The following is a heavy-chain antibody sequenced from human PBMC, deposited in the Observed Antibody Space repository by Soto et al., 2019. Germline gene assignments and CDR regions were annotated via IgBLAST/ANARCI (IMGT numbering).Heavy chain of an antibody. CDR1: GDSITSRNTW. Sequence: SETLSLTCTISGDSITSRNTWWNWVRQPPGKGLEWIGEISQSGTTIYNPSLKSRAAILVDKSKTQFSLKLTSVTAADTAVYYCARAGVRGVIKVYFQHWGQGTLVTVSS. D-gene: IGHD3-10*01. CDR3: ARAGVRGVIKVYFQH. CDR2: ISQSGTT. V-gene: IGHV4-4*02. J-gene: IGHJ1*01.